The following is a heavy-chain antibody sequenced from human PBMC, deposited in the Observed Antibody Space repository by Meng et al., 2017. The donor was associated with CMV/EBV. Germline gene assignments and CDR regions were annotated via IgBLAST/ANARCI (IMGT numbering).Heavy chain of an antibody. V-gene: IGHV3-23*01. Sequence: GGSLRLSCAASGFTFSSYAMSWVRQAPGKGLEWVSAISGSGGSTYYADSVKGRFTTSRDNSKNTLYLQMNSLRAEDTAVYYCAKNLAFTVDTDAFDIWGQGTMVTVSS. CDR2: ISGSGGST. CDR3: AKNLAFTVDTDAFDI. D-gene: IGHD6-19*01. CDR1: GFTFSSYA. J-gene: IGHJ3*02.